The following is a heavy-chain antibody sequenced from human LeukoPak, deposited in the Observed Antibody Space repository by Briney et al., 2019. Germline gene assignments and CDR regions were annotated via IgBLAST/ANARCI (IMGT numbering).Heavy chain of an antibody. CDR1: GGSFSGYY. Sequence: SETLSLTCAVYGGSFSGYYWGWIRQPPGKGLEWIGSIYYSGSTYYNPSLKSRVTISVDTSKNQFSLKLSSVTAADTAVYYCASSLERRFDWDPRGAFDYWGQGTLVTVSS. J-gene: IGHJ4*02. V-gene: IGHV4-39*01. CDR2: IYYSGST. D-gene: IGHD3-9*01. CDR3: ASSLERRFDWDPRGAFDY.